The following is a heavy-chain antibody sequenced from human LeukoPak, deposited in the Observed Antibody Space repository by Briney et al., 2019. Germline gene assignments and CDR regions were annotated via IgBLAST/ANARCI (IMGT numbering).Heavy chain of an antibody. D-gene: IGHD3-9*01. CDR3: AKSHFDSPYFDH. Sequence: PGGSLRLSCAASGFSFDDYAMHWVRQAPGKGLEWVSGIAWNSGSINYADSVKGRFTISRDNAKNSLYLQMNSLRAEDTALYYCAKSHFDSPYFDHWGLGTLVTVSS. V-gene: IGHV3-9*01. CDR2: IAWNSGSI. CDR1: GFSFDDYA. J-gene: IGHJ4*02.